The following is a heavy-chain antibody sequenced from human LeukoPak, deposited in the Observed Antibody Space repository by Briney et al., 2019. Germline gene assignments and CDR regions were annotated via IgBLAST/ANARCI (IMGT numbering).Heavy chain of an antibody. J-gene: IGHJ4*02. D-gene: IGHD4-23*01. CDR1: GGSFSGYY. CDR2: INHSGST. Sequence: SETLSLTCAVYGGSFSGYYWSWIRQPPGKGLEWIGEINHSGSTNYNPSLKSRVTISVDTSKNQFSLKLSSVTAADTAVYYCASGTVVTTFDYWGQGTLVTVSS. V-gene: IGHV4-34*01. CDR3: ASGTVVTTFDY.